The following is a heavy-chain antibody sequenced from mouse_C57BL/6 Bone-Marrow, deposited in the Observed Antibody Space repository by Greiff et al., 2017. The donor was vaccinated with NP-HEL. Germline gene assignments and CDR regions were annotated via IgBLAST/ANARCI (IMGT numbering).Heavy chain of an antibody. CDR2: IYPGDGDT. CDR1: GYAFSSYW. V-gene: IGHV1-80*01. Sequence: VQLQQSGAELVKPGASVKISCKASGYAFSSYWMNWVKQRPGKGLEWIGQIYPGDGDTNYNGKFKGKATLTADKSSSTAYMQLNSLTSEDSAVYFCASLYECYLYYAMDYWGQGTSVTVSS. J-gene: IGHJ4*01. CDR3: ASLYECYLYYAMDY. D-gene: IGHD2-3*01.